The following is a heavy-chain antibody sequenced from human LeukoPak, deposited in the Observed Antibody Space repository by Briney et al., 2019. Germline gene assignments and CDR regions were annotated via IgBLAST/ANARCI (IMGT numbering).Heavy chain of an antibody. D-gene: IGHD5-24*01. J-gene: IGHJ4*02. V-gene: IGHV4-61*02. CDR2: IYTSGST. Sequence: PSETLSLTCTVSGGSISSGSYYWGWLRQPAGTGLEGIGRIYTSGSTNYNPSLKSRVTISGDTSKNQFSLKLSSVTAADTAVYYCARDGDGYNPGYYFDYWGQGTLVTVSS. CDR1: GGSISSGSYY. CDR3: ARDGDGYNPGYYFDY.